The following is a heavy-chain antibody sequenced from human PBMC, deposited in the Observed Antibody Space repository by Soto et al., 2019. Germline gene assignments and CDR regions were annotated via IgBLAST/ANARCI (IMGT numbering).Heavy chain of an antibody. CDR1: GYTFTSYD. CDR2: MNPNSGNT. CDR3: ARRGYRSSGYYYYSPGMDV. D-gene: IGHD6-13*01. V-gene: IGHV1-8*01. Sequence: QVQLVQSGAEVKKPGASVKVSCKASGYTFTSYDINWVRQATGQGLEWMGWMNPNSGNTGYAQKSXGSRTVTRNTSXXXAXXERSSMRSEDTAVYYCARRGYRSSGYYYYSPGMDVWGQGTTVTVSS. J-gene: IGHJ6*02.